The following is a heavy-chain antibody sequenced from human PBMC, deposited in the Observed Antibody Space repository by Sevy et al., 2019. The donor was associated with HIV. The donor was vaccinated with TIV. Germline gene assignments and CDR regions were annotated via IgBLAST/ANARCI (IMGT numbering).Heavy chain of an antibody. Sequence: GGSLRLSCAASGFIVTSNYMSWVRQAPGKGLEWVSVIHGGGTTQYADSVKGRFIISRDNSKNTLYLQMNTLRAEDTAVYYCARTPIGNYVDYFDYWGQGTLVTVSS. CDR1: GFIVTSNY. D-gene: IGHD1-7*01. V-gene: IGHV3-53*01. CDR3: ARTPIGNYVDYFDY. J-gene: IGHJ4*02. CDR2: IHGGGTT.